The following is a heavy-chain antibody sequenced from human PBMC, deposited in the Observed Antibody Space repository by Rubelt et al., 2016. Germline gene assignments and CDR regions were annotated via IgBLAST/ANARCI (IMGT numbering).Heavy chain of an antibody. Sequence: EVQLLESGGGLVQPGGSLRLSCAASGFTFSSYWMSWVRQAPGKGLEWVANIKQDGREKYYVDSVKGRFTISRNNAKNSLDRQMNSLRAEDTAVYYCAREGVVVVDAFDIWGQGTMVTVSS. D-gene: IGHD3-22*01. CDR2: IKQDGREK. CDR3: AREGVVVVDAFDI. V-gene: IGHV3-7*05. J-gene: IGHJ3*02. CDR1: GFTFSSYW.